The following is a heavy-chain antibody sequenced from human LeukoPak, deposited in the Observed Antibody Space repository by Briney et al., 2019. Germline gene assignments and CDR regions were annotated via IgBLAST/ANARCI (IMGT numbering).Heavy chain of an antibody. J-gene: IGHJ4*02. CDR2: INPNSGGT. V-gene: IGHV1-2*02. D-gene: IGHD5-12*01. CDR3: ARDRPSGYNFDY. CDR1: GYTFTGYY. Sequence: ASVKVSCKASGYTFTGYYMHWVRQAPGQGLEWMGWINPNSGGTNYAQKFQGRVTMTRDTSISTAYMELSRLRSDDTAVYYCARDRPSGYNFDYWGQGTLVTVSS.